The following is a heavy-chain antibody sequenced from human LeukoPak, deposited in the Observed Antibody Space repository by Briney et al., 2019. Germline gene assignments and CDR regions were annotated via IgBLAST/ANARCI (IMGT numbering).Heavy chain of an antibody. CDR1: GGSISSGGYS. V-gene: IGHV4-31*03. J-gene: IGHJ4*02. Sequence: SETLSLTCTVSGGSISSGGYSWSWIRQHPGKGLEWIGYIYYSGSTYYNPSLKSRVTISVDTSKNQFSLKLSSVTAADTAVYYCARVVVAATHYFDYWGQGTLVTVSS. D-gene: IGHD2-15*01. CDR3: ARVVVAATHYFDY. CDR2: IYYSGST.